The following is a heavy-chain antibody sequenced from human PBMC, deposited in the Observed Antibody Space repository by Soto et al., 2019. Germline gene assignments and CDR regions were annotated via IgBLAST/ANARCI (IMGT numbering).Heavy chain of an antibody. V-gene: IGHV3-23*01. J-gene: IGHJ3*01. CDR1: GFTFNTYV. CDR2: ISYSADKT. D-gene: IGHD1-7*01. Sequence: EVQLLESGGGLVQPGGSLRLSCAASGFTFNTYVMNWVRQAPGKGLEWVSTISYSADKTHYADSVKGRFTISRDNSRDTLFLQMNSLRDDYAAVYYCARRARTATTNWGAFDVWGQGTMVTVSS. CDR3: ARRARTATTNWGAFDV.